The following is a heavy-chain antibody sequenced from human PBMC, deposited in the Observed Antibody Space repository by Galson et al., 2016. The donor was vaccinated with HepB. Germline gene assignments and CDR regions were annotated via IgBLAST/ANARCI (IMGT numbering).Heavy chain of an antibody. CDR3: ATSYDYIWGTLDY. CDR2: IIPIVGIA. CDR1: GGTFSNYA. V-gene: IGHV1-69*10. Sequence: GGTFSNYAFSWVRQAPGQGLEWMGGIIPIVGIAHYAQNFQGRVTIAADKSTNTAYMELSSLRSEDTAVYYCATSYDYIWGTLDYWGQGTLVTASS. D-gene: IGHD3-16*01. J-gene: IGHJ4*02.